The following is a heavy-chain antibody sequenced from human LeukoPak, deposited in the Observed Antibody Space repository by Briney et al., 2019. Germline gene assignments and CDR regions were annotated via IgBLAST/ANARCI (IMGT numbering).Heavy chain of an antibody. CDR1: GGFISSGGYS. Sequence: SETLSLTCAVSGGFISSGGYSWRWIRQPPGKGLEWIGYIYHSGSTYYNPSLKSRVTISVDRSKNQFSLKLSSVTAADTAVYYCARYDGSAGISRWGQGTLVTVSS. D-gene: IGHD6-13*01. CDR3: ARYDGSAGISR. CDR2: IYHSGST. V-gene: IGHV4-30-2*02. J-gene: IGHJ4*02.